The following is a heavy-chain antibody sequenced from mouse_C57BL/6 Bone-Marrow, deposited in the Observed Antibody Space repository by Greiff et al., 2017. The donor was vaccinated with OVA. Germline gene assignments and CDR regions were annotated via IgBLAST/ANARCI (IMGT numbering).Heavy chain of an antibody. CDR1: GFTFSSYG. J-gene: IGHJ1*03. V-gene: IGHV5-6*02. CDR2: ISSGGSYT. D-gene: IGHD2-4*01. Sequence: EVKLVESGGDLVKPGGSLKLSCAASGFTFSSYGMSWVRQTPDKRLEWVATISSGGSYTYYPDSVKGRFTISRDNAKNTLYLQMSSLKSEDTAMYYCARRGFYYDYDRYCDVWGTGTTVTVSS. CDR3: ARRGFYYDYDRYCDV.